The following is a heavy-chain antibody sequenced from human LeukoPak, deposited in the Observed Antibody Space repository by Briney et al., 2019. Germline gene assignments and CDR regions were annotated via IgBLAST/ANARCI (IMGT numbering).Heavy chain of an antibody. CDR1: GFDFDNYW. CDR3: ARVIRLAGGFDY. CDR2: MNQDGSEQ. Sequence: GGSLRLSCEASGFDFDNYWMTWVRQAPGKGLEWVANMNQDGSEQYYVDSVKGRFSISRDNAKNSLYLQMNSLRAEDTAVYYCARVIRLAGGFDYWGQGTLVTVSS. D-gene: IGHD3-16*01. V-gene: IGHV3-7*03. J-gene: IGHJ4*02.